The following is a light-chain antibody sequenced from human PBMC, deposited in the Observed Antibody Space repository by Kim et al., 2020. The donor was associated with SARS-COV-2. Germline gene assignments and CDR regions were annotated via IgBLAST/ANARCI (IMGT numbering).Light chain of an antibody. V-gene: IGKV3-20*01. CDR1: QSVSSGY. J-gene: IGKJ1*01. CDR3: QQYGNSPHT. CDR2: GAS. Sequence: SPGERATLSCRASQSVSSGYLAGYQQKPGQAPRLLIYGASSRATGVPDRFSGSGSGTDFTLTITRLEPEDFAVYYCQQYGNSPHTFGQGTKVEIK.